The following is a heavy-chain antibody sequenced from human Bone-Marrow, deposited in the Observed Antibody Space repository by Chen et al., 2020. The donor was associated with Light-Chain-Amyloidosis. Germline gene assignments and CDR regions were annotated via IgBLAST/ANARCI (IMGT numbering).Heavy chain of an antibody. D-gene: IGHD5-12*01. CDR2: IYPDDSDA. Sequence: EVQLEQSGPEVKKLGESLKISCKGSGYTFPTYWIGWVRQMPGKGLEWMGVIYPDDSDARYSPSFEGQVTISADKSITTAYLQWRSLKASDTAMYYCARRRDGYNFDYWGQGTLVTVSS. CDR3: ARRRDGYNFDY. J-gene: IGHJ4*02. CDR1: GYTFPTYW. V-gene: IGHV5-51*01.